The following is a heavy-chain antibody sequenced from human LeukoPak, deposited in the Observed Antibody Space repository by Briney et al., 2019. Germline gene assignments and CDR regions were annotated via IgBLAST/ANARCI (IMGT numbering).Heavy chain of an antibody. CDR1: GYTFTGYY. V-gene: IGHV1-2*02. CDR2: INPNSGGT. D-gene: IGHD3-16*01. CDR3: ARDKRARLRLGELGIFDY. Sequence: ASVTVSCKASGYTFTGYYMHWVRQAPGQGLEWMGWINPNSGGTNYAQKFQGRVTMTRDTSISTAYMELSRLRSDDTAVYYCARDKRARLRLGELGIFDYWGQGTLVTVSS. J-gene: IGHJ4*02.